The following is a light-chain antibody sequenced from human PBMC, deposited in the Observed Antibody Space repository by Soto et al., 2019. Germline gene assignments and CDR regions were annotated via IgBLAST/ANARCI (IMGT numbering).Light chain of an antibody. CDR3: QEYNNWPPYT. J-gene: IGKJ2*01. CDR2: GAS. V-gene: IGKV3-15*01. CDR1: QRVSSN. Sequence: EIVMTQSPATLSVSPGERATLSCRASQRVSSNLAWYQQKPGQAPRLLIYGASTRATGIPARFSGSGSGTEFTLTSSSLQSEDVAVYYCQEYNNWPPYTFGQGTKLEIK.